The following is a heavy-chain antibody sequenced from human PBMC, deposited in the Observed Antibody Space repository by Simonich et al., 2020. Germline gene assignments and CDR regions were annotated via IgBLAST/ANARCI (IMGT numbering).Heavy chain of an antibody. J-gene: IGHJ3*02. D-gene: IGHD3-16*01. CDR2: NNHRGST. V-gene: IGHV4-34*01. CDR3: ARPLGIVWAFDI. CDR1: GGSFSGYY. Sequence: QVQLQQWGAGLLKPSETLSLTCAVYGGSFSGYYWSWIRQPPGKGLEWIGENNHRGSTNYNPSHKSRVTISVDTSKNQFSLKLSSVTAADTAVYYCARPLGIVWAFDIWGQGTMVTVSS.